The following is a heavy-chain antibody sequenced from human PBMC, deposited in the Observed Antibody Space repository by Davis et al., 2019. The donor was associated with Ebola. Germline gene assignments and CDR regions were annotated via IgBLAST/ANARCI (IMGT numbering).Heavy chain of an antibody. D-gene: IGHD3-16*01. CDR3: ARDRGSPLRTRGHDY. Sequence: GESLKISCAASGFTFDDYAMHWVRQAPGKGLEWVPSISSSSSYIYYADSVKGRFTIPRDNAKNSLYLQMNSLRAEDTAVYYCARDRGSPLRTRGHDYWGQGTLVTVSS. V-gene: IGHV3-21*01. CDR1: GFTFDDYA. J-gene: IGHJ4*02. CDR2: ISSSSSYI.